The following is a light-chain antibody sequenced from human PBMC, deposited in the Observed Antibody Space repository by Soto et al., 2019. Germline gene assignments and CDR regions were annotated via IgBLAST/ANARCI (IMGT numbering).Light chain of an antibody. CDR1: SSDVGGYDY. V-gene: IGLV2-14*01. J-gene: IGLJ1*01. CDR2: EVT. CDR3: SSYTTTSTYV. Sequence: LTQPASVSGSPGQSVTISCTGTSSDVGGYDYVSWYQQHPGKAPKFMIYEVTNRPSGVSHRFSGSKSGNTASLTISGLQAEDEADYYCSSYTTTSTYVFGTGTKVTAL.